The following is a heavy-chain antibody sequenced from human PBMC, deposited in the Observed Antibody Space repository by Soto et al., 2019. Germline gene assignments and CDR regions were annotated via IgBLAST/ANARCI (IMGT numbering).Heavy chain of an antibody. CDR1: GGSISSGGYS. J-gene: IGHJ5*02. Sequence: LSLTCAVSGGSISSGGYSWSWIRQPPGKGLEWIGYIYHSGSTYYNPSLKSRVTISVDRSKNQFSLKLSSVTAADTAVYYCARQNYDILTGYYIDPWGQGTLVTVSS. V-gene: IGHV4-30-2*01. CDR2: IYHSGST. D-gene: IGHD3-9*01. CDR3: ARQNYDILTGYYIDP.